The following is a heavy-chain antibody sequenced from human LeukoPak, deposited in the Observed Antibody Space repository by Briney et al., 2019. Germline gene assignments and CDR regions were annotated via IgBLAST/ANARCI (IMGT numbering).Heavy chain of an antibody. Sequence: SETLSLTCAVSGDSISSGDYYWSWIRQPAGKGLEWIGRISSSGSTNYNPSLKSRVTISVDTSKNQFSLKLSSVTAADTAVYFCARGRYYGSGTLVYFDYWGQGALVTVSS. CDR3: ARGRYYGSGTLVYFDY. CDR1: GDSISSGDYY. V-gene: IGHV4-61*02. CDR2: ISSSGST. D-gene: IGHD3-10*01. J-gene: IGHJ4*02.